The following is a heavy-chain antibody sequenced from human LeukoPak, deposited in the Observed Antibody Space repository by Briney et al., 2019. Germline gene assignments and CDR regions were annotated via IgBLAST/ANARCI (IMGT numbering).Heavy chain of an antibody. CDR2: ISYDGSNK. CDR1: GFTFSSYA. D-gene: IGHD3-3*01. J-gene: IGHJ6*02. CDR3: ARDGSGVDPTYGMDV. V-gene: IGHV3-30-3*01. Sequence: GGSLRLSCAASGFTFSSYAMHWVRQAPGKGLEWVAVISYDGSNKYYADSVKGRFTISRDNSKNTLYLQMKSLRAEDTAVYYCARDGSGVDPTYGMDVWGQGTTVTVSS.